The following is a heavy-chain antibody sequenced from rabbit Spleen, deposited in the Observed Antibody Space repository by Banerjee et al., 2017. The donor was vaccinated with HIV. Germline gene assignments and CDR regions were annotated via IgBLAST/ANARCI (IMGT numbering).Heavy chain of an antibody. CDR1: GFSFSSTYW. Sequence: QEQLEESGGDLVKPEGSLTLTCTASGFSFSSTYWICWVRQAPGKGLEWIACIYAGSSGSTYYASWAKGRFTISKTSSTTVTLQMTSLTAADTATYFCAMGVYGGYVGYAYTLWGPGTLVTVS. J-gene: IGHJ4*01. V-gene: IGHV1S45*01. CDR2: IYAGSSGST. D-gene: IGHD6-1*01. CDR3: AMGVYGGYVGYAYTL.